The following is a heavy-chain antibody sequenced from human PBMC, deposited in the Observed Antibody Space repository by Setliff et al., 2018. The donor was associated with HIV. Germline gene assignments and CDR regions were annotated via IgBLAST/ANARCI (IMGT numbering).Heavy chain of an antibody. CDR2: MFSSGTA. Sequence: SETLSLTCTVSGGSVMSDHSSWGWIRQPPGKGLEWIGTMFSSGTAYYNPSLKSRVIISVDTSKNHFSLKLGSVTAADTSVYYCAKGEDYGDYNNWFDPWGQGIVVTVSS. CDR1: GGSVMSDHSS. D-gene: IGHD4-17*01. J-gene: IGHJ5*02. V-gene: IGHV4-39*02. CDR3: AKGEDYGDYNNWFDP.